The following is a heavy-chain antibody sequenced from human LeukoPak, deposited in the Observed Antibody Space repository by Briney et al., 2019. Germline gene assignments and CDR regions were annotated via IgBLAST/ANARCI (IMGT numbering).Heavy chain of an antibody. CDR3: ARDRTGTTSPPDY. CDR2: IIPIFGTA. D-gene: IGHD1-7*01. J-gene: IGHJ4*02. Sequence: SVKVSCKASGGTFSSYAISWVRQAPGQGLEWMGGIIPIFGTANYAQKFQGRVTITADESTSTAYMELSSLRSEDTAVYYCARDRTGTTSPPDYWGQGTLVTVSS. CDR1: GGTFSSYA. V-gene: IGHV1-69*13.